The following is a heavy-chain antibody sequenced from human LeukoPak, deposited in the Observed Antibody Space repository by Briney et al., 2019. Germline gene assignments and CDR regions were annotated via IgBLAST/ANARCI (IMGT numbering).Heavy chain of an antibody. J-gene: IGHJ4*02. D-gene: IGHD2-2*01. CDR1: GGTFSSYT. CDR3: ARGVSSTSLFDY. Sequence: ASVKVSCKASGGTFSSYTISRVRQAPGQGLEWMGRIIPILGIANYAQKFQGRVTITADKSTSTAYMELSSLRSEDTAVYYCARGVSSTSLFDYWGQGTLVTVSS. CDR2: IIPILGIA. V-gene: IGHV1-69*02.